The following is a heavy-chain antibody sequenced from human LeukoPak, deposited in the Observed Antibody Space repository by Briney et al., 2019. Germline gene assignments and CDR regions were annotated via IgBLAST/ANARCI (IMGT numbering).Heavy chain of an antibody. CDR2: ISGSGGST. D-gene: IGHD2-15*01. J-gene: IGHJ4*02. CDR3: LRSGGGRASN. V-gene: IGHV3-23*01. Sequence: GGSLRLSCAASGFTLTWVRQAPGKGLEWVSAISGSGGSTYYAHSVKGRFTISRDNSKNTLYLQMSSLRAEDTAVYYCLRSGGGRASNWGQGTLVTVSS. CDR1: GFTL.